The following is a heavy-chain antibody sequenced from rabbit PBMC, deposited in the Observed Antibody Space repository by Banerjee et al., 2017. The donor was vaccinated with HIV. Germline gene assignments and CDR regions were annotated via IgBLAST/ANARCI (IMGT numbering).Heavy chain of an antibody. D-gene: IGHD6-1*01. CDR2: IYSGSGNT. J-gene: IGHJ4*01. Sequence: QEQLVESGGGLVQPEGSLTLTCTASGFSFSSSYYMCWVRQAPGKGLEWIGCIYSGSGNTYDASWAKGRFTISKTSSTTVTLQMTSLTAADTATYFCARVGYTGYGYAYYFNLWGQGTLVTVS. V-gene: IGHV1S45*01. CDR3: ARVGYTGYGYAYYFNL. CDR1: GFSFSSSYY.